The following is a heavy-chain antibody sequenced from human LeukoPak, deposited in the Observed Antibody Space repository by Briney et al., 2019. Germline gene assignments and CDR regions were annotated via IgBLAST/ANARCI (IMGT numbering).Heavy chain of an antibody. J-gene: IGHJ4*02. V-gene: IGHV4-59*08. CDR1: GGSFISYH. CDR2: IFDSGSP. CDR3: ARHGDNGYYFFDI. Sequence: SETLSLTCTVSGGSFISYHWSWVRQPPGTGLEWIGYIFDSGSPSYKPALKSRVTISLDTSKNQFSLRLGSATAADTAVYYCARHGDNGYYFFDIWGQGTLVTVSS. D-gene: IGHD5-24*01.